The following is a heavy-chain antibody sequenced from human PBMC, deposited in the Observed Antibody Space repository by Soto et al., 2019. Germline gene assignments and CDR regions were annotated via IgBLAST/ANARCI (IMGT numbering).Heavy chain of an antibody. CDR2: ISSSSSYI. Sequence: GGSLRLSCAASGFTFSSYSMNWVRQAPGKGLEWVSSISSSSSYIYYADSVKGRFTISRDNAKNSLYLQMNSLRAEDTAVYYCARDLLGSAGTTFYYGMDVWGQGTTVTVSS. CDR3: ARDLLGSAGTTFYYGMDV. CDR1: GFTFSSYS. V-gene: IGHV3-21*01. D-gene: IGHD1-7*01. J-gene: IGHJ6*02.